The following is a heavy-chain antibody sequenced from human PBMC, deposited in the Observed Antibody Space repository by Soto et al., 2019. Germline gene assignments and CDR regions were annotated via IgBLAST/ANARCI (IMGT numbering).Heavy chain of an antibody. V-gene: IGHV4-34*01. CDR3: ARGRDRVVTTVTTLDY. J-gene: IGHJ4*02. Sequence: NPSETLSLTCSVSGGSISSYYWSWIRQPPGKGLEWIGEINHSGSTNYNPSLKSRVTISVDTSKNQFSLKPSSVTAADTAVYYCARGRDRVVTTVTTLDYWGQGTLVTVSS. CDR2: INHSGST. CDR1: GGSISSYY. D-gene: IGHD4-17*01.